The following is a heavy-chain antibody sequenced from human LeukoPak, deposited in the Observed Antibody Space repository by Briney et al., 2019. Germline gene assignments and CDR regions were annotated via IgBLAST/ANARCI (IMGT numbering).Heavy chain of an antibody. Sequence: GGSLKLSCAASGFTFTTCPMNWVRQAPGKGLEWVSTISSSGDRTFYADSVKGRFSISRDNSKNTLYLQVNSLRAEDTAIYYCARDLRGRLAVPGTDWFDPWGQGTLVAVSS. D-gene: IGHD6-19*01. CDR3: ARDLRGRLAVPGTDWFDP. CDR2: ISSSGDRT. V-gene: IGHV3-23*01. J-gene: IGHJ5*02. CDR1: GFTFTTCP.